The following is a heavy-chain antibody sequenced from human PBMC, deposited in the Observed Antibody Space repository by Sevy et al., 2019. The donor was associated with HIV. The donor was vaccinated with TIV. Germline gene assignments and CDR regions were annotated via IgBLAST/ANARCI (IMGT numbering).Heavy chain of an antibody. J-gene: IGHJ4*02. D-gene: IGHD3-22*01. Sequence: ASVKVSCKVSGYTLSELSMHWVRQAPGKGLEWMESFDPEDGEILYAQKLQGRITMTEDTSTDTAYMELSSLRSEDTAVYYCATTKDYYDSSGSPFDYWGQGTLVTVSS. CDR1: GYTLSELS. CDR2: FDPEDGEI. CDR3: ATTKDYYDSSGSPFDY. V-gene: IGHV1-24*01.